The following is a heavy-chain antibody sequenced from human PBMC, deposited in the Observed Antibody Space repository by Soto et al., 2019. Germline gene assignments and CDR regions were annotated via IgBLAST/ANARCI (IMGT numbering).Heavy chain of an antibody. CDR1: GFTFSSYG. CDR2: ISYDGSNK. CDR3: AKTNYDFWSGYDFDI. Sequence: QVQLVESGGGVVQPGRSLRLSCAASGFTFSSYGMHWVRQAPGKGLEWVAVISYDGSNKYYADSVKGRFTISRDNYKNTLYLQMNSLRAEDTAVYYCAKTNYDFWSGYDFDIWGQGTMVTVSS. V-gene: IGHV3-30*18. D-gene: IGHD3-3*01. J-gene: IGHJ3*02.